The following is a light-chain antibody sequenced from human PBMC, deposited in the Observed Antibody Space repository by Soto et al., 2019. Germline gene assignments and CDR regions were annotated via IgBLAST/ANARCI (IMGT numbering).Light chain of an antibody. CDR1: QNITNN. CDR3: QQYYGLPPLT. CDR2: HAS. J-gene: IGKJ5*01. Sequence: DIRMTQSPSSLSASIGDRFTITCQASQNITNNLSWYQQKPGKAPNLLIYHASKLAKGVTSRFSGSGSGTDFSFIITSLQREDLATYYCQQYYGLPPLTFGQGTRLEIK. V-gene: IGKV1-33*01.